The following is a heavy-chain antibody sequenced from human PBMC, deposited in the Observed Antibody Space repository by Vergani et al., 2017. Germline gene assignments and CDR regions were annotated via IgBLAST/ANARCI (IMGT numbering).Heavy chain of an antibody. CDR2: IYHSGST. V-gene: IGHV4-38-2*01. J-gene: IGHJ4*02. CDR3: ARALYYYDSSGSLDY. Sequence: QVQLQESGPGLVKPSETLSLTCAVSGYSISSGYYWGWIRPPPGKGLEWIGSIYHSGSTYYNPSLKSRVTISVDTSKNQFSLKLSSVTAADTAVYYCARALYYYDSSGSLDYWGQGTLVTVSS. CDR1: GYSISSGYY. D-gene: IGHD3-22*01.